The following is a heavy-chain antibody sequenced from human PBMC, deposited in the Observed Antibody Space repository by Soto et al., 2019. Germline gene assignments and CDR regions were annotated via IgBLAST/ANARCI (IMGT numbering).Heavy chain of an antibody. Sequence: PGGSLRLSCAASGFTFSTYGMHWVRHAPGKGLVWVSHISSGGTTTNYADSVKGRFTISRDNARSTLYLQMNSLRAEEMAVYYCVREATSIDKLGMDVCGQGTTVPVCS. V-gene: IGHV3-74*01. D-gene: IGHD3-9*01. CDR2: ISSGGTTT. CDR1: GFTFSTYG. J-gene: IGHJ6*02. CDR3: VREATSIDKLGMDV.